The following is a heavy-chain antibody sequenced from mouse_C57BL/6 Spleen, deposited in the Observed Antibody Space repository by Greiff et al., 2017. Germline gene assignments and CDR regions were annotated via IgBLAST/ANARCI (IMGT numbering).Heavy chain of an antibody. CDR3: ARHSSGYPFFAY. V-gene: IGHV1-69*01. CDR2: IDPSDSYT. J-gene: IGHJ3*01. CDR1: GYTFTSYW. Sequence: VQLQQSGAELVMPGASVKLSCKASGYTFTSYWMHWVKQRPGQGLEWIGEIDPSDSYTNYNQKFKGKSTLTGGKSSSTAHMKLSSLTSEYSAVYYCARHSSGYPFFAYGGQGTLVTVSA. D-gene: IGHD3-2*02.